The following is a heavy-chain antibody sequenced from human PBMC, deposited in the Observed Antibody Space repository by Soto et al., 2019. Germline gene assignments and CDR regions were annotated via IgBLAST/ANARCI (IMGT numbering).Heavy chain of an antibody. D-gene: IGHD3-22*01. V-gene: IGHV1-69*01. CDR3: ATAYIYVSSGHLVEWIDP. CDR1: GGTFSSYA. Sequence: QVQLVQSGAEVKKPGSSVKVSCKASGGTFSSYAISWVRQAPGQGLEWMGGIIPIVGTANYAQKFQGRVTITADESTSPDLKELSSMGDEKTAVYCGATAYIYVSSGHLVEWIDPWGQGTTVTVSS. CDR2: IIPIVGTA. J-gene: IGHJ5*02.